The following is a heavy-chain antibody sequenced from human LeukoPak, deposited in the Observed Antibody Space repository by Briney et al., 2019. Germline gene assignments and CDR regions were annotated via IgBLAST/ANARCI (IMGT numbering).Heavy chain of an antibody. Sequence: PGGSLRLSCAASGFTFSNFAMLWVRQAPGQGLEWVSSISGSGDSTHYTDSVKGRFTISRDNSRNTVYLQMNSLRAEDTALYYCAKVLVSGYYYDYWGQGTLVTVSS. CDR2: ISGSGDST. D-gene: IGHD3-22*01. J-gene: IGHJ4*02. V-gene: IGHV3-23*01. CDR1: GFTFSNFA. CDR3: AKVLVSGYYYDY.